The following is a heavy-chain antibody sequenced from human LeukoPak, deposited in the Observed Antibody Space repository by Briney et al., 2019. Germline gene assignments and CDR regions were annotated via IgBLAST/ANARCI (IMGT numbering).Heavy chain of an antibody. CDR3: ARDGVAGGFDY. CDR2: IYYSGST. V-gene: IGHV4-59*01. CDR1: GGSISSYY. Sequence: SETLSLTCTVSGGSISSYYWSWIRQPPGKGLEWIGYIYYSGSTNCNPSLKSRVTISVDTSKNQYSLKLSSVTAADTAVYYCARDGVAGGFDYWGQGTLVTVSS. J-gene: IGHJ4*02. D-gene: IGHD6-19*01.